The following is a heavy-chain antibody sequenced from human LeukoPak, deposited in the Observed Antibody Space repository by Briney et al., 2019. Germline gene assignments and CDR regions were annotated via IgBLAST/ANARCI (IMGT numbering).Heavy chain of an antibody. V-gene: IGHV4-30-4*08. D-gene: IGHD3-22*01. CDR2: IYYSGST. Sequence: SETLSLTCSVSGGSISSGDYYWSWIRQPPGKGLEWIGYIYYSGSTYYNPSLKSRVTISVDTSKNQFSLKLSSVTAADTAVYYCAREYYYDSSGYYFDYWGQGTLVTVSS. CDR3: AREYYYDSSGYYFDY. CDR1: GGSISSGDYY. J-gene: IGHJ4*02.